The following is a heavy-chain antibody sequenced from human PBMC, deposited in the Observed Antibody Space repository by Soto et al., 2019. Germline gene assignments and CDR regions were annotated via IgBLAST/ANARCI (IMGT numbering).Heavy chain of an antibody. J-gene: IGHJ3*02. Sequence: QVQLVQSGAEVKKPGSSVKVSCKASGGTFSSYTISWVRQAPGQGLEWMGRIIPILGIANYAQKFQGRVTITADKSTSTAYMELSSLRSEDTAVYYCARPSSFLSTSDAFDSWGQGTVVTVSS. CDR1: GGTFSSYT. CDR2: IIPILGIA. D-gene: IGHD1-26*01. CDR3: ARPSSFLSTSDAFDS. V-gene: IGHV1-69*02.